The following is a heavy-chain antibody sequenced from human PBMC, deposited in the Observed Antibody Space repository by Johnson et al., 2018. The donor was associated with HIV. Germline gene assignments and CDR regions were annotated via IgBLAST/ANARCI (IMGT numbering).Heavy chain of an antibody. J-gene: IGHJ3*02. CDR1: GFTFSNYD. CDR3: ARDGESQQLPLGDAFDI. V-gene: IGHV3-13*01. Sequence: VQLVESGGGLVQPGGSLRLSCVASGFTFSNYDMHWVRQATGKGLEWVSVIGAAGDTYYPGSVKGRFTISRDNSKNTLYLQMNNLRVEDTAVYYCARDGESQQLPLGDAFDIWGQGTMVTVSS. D-gene: IGHD6-13*01. CDR2: IGAAGDT.